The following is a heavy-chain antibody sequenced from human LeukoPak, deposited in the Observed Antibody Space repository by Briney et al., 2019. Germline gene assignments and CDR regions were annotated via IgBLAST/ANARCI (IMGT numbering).Heavy chain of an antibody. D-gene: IGHD4-23*01. CDR1: GFTFSSYE. Sequence: SGGSLRLSCAASGFTFSSYEMHWVRQAPGKGLEWVSYISSSDSTIYYADSVKGRFTISRDNAKNSLYLQMNSLRAEDTAVYYCARDYGGSSPFDYWGQGTLVIVSS. CDR2: ISSSDSTI. J-gene: IGHJ4*02. V-gene: IGHV3-48*03. CDR3: ARDYGGSSPFDY.